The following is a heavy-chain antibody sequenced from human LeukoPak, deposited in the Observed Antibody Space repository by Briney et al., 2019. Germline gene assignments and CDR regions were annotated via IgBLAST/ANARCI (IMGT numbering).Heavy chain of an antibody. V-gene: IGHV4-39*01. CDR3: ARLSKGRYFDYFFDY. CDR1: GGSVSSGNYF. CDR2: INYLGST. J-gene: IGHJ4*02. Sequence: PSETLSLTCSVSGGSVSSGNYFWGWLRQPPGKGLEWIGNINYLGSTAYNPSLKSRITTSVDTSKHQFSLKLTSVTAAYTAVYYCARLSKGRYFDYFFDYWGQGTLVTVSS. D-gene: IGHD3-9*01.